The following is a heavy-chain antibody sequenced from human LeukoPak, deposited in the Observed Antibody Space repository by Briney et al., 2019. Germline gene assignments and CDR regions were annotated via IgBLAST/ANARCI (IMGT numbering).Heavy chain of an antibody. J-gene: IGHJ6*03. CDR2: INPNSGGT. V-gene: IGHV1-2*02. CDR1: GGTFSSYA. Sequence: ASVKVSCKASGGTFSSYAISWVRQAPGQGLEWMGGINPNSGGTNYAQRFQGRVTMTRDTSISTVYMQLSRLRSDDTAVYYCARGPSQIMENYMDVWGKGTTVTVSS. CDR3: ARGPSQIMENYMDV. D-gene: IGHD3-16*01.